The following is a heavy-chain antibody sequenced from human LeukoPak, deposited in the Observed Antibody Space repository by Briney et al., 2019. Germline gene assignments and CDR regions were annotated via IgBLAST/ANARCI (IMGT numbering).Heavy chain of an antibody. V-gene: IGHV3-7*03. J-gene: IGHJ4*02. CDR1: GFTVSSFA. CDR3: ARDSRMISY. Sequence: GSLRLSCAASGFTVSSFAMSWVRQAPGKGLEWVANIKQDGSEKYYVDSVKGRFTISRDNAKNSLYLQMNSLRAEDTAVYYCARDSRMISYWGQGTLVTVSS. CDR2: IKQDGSEK. D-gene: IGHD3-16*01.